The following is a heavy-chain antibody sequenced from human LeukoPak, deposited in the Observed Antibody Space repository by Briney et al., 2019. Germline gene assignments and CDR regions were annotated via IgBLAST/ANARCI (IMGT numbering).Heavy chain of an antibody. CDR1: GGTFSSYA. Sequence: GASVKVSCKASGGTFSSYAISWVRQAPGQGLEWMGRITPILGIANYAQKFQGRVTITADKSTSTAYMELSSLRSEDTAVYYCAREKRVPGIAVAGLFDYWGQGTLVTVSS. D-gene: IGHD6-19*01. V-gene: IGHV1-69*04. CDR3: AREKRVPGIAVAGLFDY. J-gene: IGHJ4*02. CDR2: ITPILGIA.